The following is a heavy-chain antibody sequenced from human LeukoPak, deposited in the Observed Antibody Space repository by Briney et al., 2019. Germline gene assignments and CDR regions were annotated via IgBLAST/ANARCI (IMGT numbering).Heavy chain of an antibody. CDR2: IYHSGST. CDR1: GGSISSGGYY. J-gene: IGHJ4*02. V-gene: IGHV4-30-2*01. Sequence: NPSETLSLTCTVSGGSISSGGYYWSWIRQPPGKGLEWIGYIYHSGSTYYNPSLKSRVTISVDRSKNQFSLKLSSVTAADTAVYYCARGYYFDYWGQGTLVTVSS. CDR3: ARGYYFDY.